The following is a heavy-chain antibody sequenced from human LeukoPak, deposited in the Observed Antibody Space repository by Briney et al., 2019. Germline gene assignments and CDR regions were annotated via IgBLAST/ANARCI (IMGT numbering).Heavy chain of an antibody. Sequence: SETLSLTCTVSGGSISSSSYYWGWIRQPPGKGLEWIGKIYYSGSTHYNPSLKSRVTISVDTSKDQFSLKLRSVTAADTAVYYCAREHISGWNYFDRWGQGTLVTVSS. V-gene: IGHV4-39*07. J-gene: IGHJ4*02. CDR1: GGSISSSSYY. D-gene: IGHD6-19*01. CDR2: IYYSGST. CDR3: AREHISGWNYFDR.